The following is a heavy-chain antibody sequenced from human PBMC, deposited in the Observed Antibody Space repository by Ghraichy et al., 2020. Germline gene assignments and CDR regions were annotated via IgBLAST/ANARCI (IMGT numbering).Heavy chain of an antibody. V-gene: IGHV3-53*01. J-gene: IGHJ5*02. CDR3: ARERREMWFGESGWFDP. D-gene: IGHD3-10*01. CDR1: GFTVSSNY. CDR2: IYSGGST. Sequence: GGPLRLSCAASGFTVSSNYMSWVRQAPGKGLEWVSVIYSGGSTYYADSVKGRFTISRDNSKNTLYLQMNSLRAEDTAVYYCARERREMWFGESGWFDPWGQGTLVTVSS.